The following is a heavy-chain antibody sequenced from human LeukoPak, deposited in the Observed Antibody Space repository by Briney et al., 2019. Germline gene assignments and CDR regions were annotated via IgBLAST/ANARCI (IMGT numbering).Heavy chain of an antibody. CDR3: AREPRTMIIPERYFDY. Sequence: PGGSLRLSCAASGFTFSSYSMSWVRQAPGKGLEWVSYISTSSSTIYYADSVKGRFTISRDNAKNSLYLQMNSLRAEDTAVYYCAREPRTMIIPERYFDYWGQGTLVTVSS. CDR1: GFTFSSYS. V-gene: IGHV3-48*04. J-gene: IGHJ4*02. D-gene: IGHD3-22*01. CDR2: ISTSSSTI.